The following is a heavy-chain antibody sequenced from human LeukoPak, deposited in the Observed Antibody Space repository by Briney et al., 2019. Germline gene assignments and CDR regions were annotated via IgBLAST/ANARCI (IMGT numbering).Heavy chain of an antibody. D-gene: IGHD6-6*01. CDR2: IIPIFGTA. CDR3: ASASTSSSSSARALNFDY. Sequence: SVKVSCKASGGTFSSYAISWVPQAPGQGLEWMGGIIPIFGTANYAQKFQGRVTITTDESTSTAYMELSSLRSEDTAVYYCASASTSSSSSARALNFDYWGQGTLVTVSS. J-gene: IGHJ4*02. V-gene: IGHV1-69*05. CDR1: GGTFSSYA.